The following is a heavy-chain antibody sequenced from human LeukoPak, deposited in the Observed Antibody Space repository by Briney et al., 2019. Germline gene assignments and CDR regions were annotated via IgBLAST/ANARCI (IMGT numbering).Heavy chain of an antibody. V-gene: IGHV4-61*02. D-gene: IGHD3-10*01. CDR3: ARVGYYGSGSYWAGYYYYMDV. Sequence: SSETLSLTCTVSGGSISSSSYYWSWIRQPAGKGLEWIGRIYTSGSTNYNPSLKSRVTISVDTSKNQFSLKLSSVTAADTAVYYCARVGYYGSGSYWAGYYYYMDVWGKGTTVTVSS. CDR2: IYTSGST. CDR1: GGSISSSSYY. J-gene: IGHJ6*03.